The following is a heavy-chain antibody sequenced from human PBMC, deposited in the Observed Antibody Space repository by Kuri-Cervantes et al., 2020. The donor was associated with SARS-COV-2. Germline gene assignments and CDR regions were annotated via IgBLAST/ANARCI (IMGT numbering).Heavy chain of an antibody. Sequence: GESLKISCEVSGFLFSASAIHWVRQASGKGLEWVGRVRGKANNYATAYAASVRGRFTISRDNAKNSLYLQLNNLSAEDTAVYYCARSLLSAWLVMSAFDMWGQGTMVTVSS. CDR2: VRGKANNYAT. J-gene: IGHJ3*02. D-gene: IGHD6-19*01. V-gene: IGHV3-73*01. CDR3: ARSLLSAWLVMSAFDM. CDR1: GFLFSASA.